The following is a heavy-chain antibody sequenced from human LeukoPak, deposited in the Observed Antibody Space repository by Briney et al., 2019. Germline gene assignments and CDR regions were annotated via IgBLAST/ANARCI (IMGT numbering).Heavy chain of an antibody. J-gene: IGHJ3*02. D-gene: IGHD4/OR15-4a*01. CDR1: GFSFSSYG. CDR3: ACLGLRVADAFDI. V-gene: IGHV3-30*02. Sequence: GGSLRLSCAASGFSFSSYGMHWVRQAPGKGLEWVAFIHYDGSNKYYADSVKGRFTISRDNSKNTLYLQMNSLRAEDTAVYYCACLGLRVADAFDIWGQGTMVTVSS. CDR2: IHYDGSNK.